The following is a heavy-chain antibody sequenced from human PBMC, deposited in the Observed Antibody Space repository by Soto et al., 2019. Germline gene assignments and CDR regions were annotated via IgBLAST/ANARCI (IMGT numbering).Heavy chain of an antibody. V-gene: IGHV3-74*01. CDR3: ARDASYDMGV. CDR1: GFTFSTYW. Sequence: EVQLVESGGGLVQPGGSLRLSCAASGFTFSTYWMHWVRQAPGKGLVWVSRINSDGSTTNYADCVKGRFTISRDSAKNTLYLQMNSLRAEDTAVYYCARDASYDMGVWGQGTTVTVSS. CDR2: INSDGSTT. J-gene: IGHJ6*02.